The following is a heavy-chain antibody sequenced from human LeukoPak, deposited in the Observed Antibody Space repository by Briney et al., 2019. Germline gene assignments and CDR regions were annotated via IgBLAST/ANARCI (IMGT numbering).Heavy chain of an antibody. CDR1: GGSISRRTNW. D-gene: IGHD2-8*01. Sequence: SETLSLTCAVSGGSISRRTNWWSWVRQRPGKGLEWIGEIYHSGGTNYNPSLKSRITISVDKSQNQFSLKVDSLTAADTAVYYCVANGYYCLDVWGKGTTVTVSS. V-gene: IGHV4-4*02. CDR2: IYHSGGT. J-gene: IGHJ6*03. CDR3: VANGYYCLDV.